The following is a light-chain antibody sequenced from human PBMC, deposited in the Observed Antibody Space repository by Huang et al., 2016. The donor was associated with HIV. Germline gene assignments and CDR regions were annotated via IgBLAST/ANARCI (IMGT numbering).Light chain of an antibody. V-gene: IGKV2-30*01. CDR1: QSLVNSAGNTY. Sequence: DVLMTQSPRSLSVTLGQPASISCTSSQSLVNSAGNTYLNLFHQRPGQSPRRLIYRASNRDSGVPDRVSGSASGTDFTLTISRVEAEDVGFYYCMQGTHWPPTFGQGTKVEIK. J-gene: IGKJ1*01. CDR2: RAS. CDR3: MQGTHWPPT.